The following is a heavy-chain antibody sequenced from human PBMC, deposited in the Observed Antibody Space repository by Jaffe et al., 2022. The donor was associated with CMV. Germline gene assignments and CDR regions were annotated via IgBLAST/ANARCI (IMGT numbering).Heavy chain of an antibody. Sequence: QVQLQQWGAGLLKPSETLSLTCAVYGGSFSGYYWSWIRQPPGKGLEWIGEINHSGSTNYNPSLKSRVTISVDTSKNQFSLKLSSVTAADTAVYYCAWRNWNYAHFDYWGQGTLVTVSS. J-gene: IGHJ4*02. CDR2: INHSGST. CDR3: AWRNWNYAHFDY. V-gene: IGHV4-34*01. CDR1: GGSFSGYY. D-gene: IGHD1-7*01.